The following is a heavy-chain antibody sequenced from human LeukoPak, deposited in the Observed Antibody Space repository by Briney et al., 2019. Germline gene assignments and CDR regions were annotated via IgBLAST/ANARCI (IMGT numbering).Heavy chain of an antibody. CDR1: GYKFTSYW. J-gene: IGHJ3*02. CDR3: ARPKNAVETTTRAFDI. CDR2: IYPGDSDT. Sequence: GESLKISCKASGYKFTSYWIGWVRQMPGKGLEWMGAIYPGDSDTRYSPSLQGQVTISADRSISTAYLQWSSLQASDTAMYYCARPKNAVETTTRAFDIWGQGTMVTVSS. V-gene: IGHV5-51*01. D-gene: IGHD6-19*01.